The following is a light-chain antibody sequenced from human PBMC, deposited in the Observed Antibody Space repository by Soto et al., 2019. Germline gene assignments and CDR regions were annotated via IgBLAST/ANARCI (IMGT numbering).Light chain of an antibody. Sequence: QSVLTQPASVSGSPGQSITISCTGTSSDVGGYNYVSWYQQHPGKAPKLMIYDVSNRPSGVSNRFSGSKSGNTASLTISGLQAEDEADYYCSPYTSSSTVVFGGGTKLTV. CDR3: SPYTSSSTVV. CDR1: SSDVGGYNY. V-gene: IGLV2-14*01. CDR2: DVS. J-gene: IGLJ2*01.